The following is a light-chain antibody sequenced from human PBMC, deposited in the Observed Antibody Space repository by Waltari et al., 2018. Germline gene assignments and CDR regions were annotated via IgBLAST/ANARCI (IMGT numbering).Light chain of an antibody. V-gene: IGKV3-11*01. CDR1: QSVTNY. CDR2: DTS. J-gene: IGKJ4*01. Sequence: DIVLTQSPAILSLSPGERASLSCRASQSVTNYLAWYQQKPGQAPRLLIYDTSHRATGIPARFSGSGFGTDFTLTLSSLEPEDFAVYYCQQRRDWPLTFGGGTKVEIK. CDR3: QQRRDWPLT.